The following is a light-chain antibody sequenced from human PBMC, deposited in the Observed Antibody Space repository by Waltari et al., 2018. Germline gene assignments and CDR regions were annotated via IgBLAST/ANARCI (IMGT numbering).Light chain of an antibody. CDR2: WAS. V-gene: IGKV4-1*01. Sequence: DIVMTQSPDSLAVSLGERATINRKSSPSVLYSSNNKKYLAWYQQKPGQPPKLLIYWASTRESGVPDRFSGSGSGTDFTLTISSLQAEDVAVYYCQQYYSTPPTFGGGTKVEIK. CDR3: QQYYSTPPT. CDR1: PSVLYSSNNKKY. J-gene: IGKJ4*01.